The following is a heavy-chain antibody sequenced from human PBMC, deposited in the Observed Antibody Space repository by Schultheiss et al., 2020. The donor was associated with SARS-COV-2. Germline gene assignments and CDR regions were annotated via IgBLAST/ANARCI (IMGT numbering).Heavy chain of an antibody. CDR2: MNPNSGNT. J-gene: IGHJ4*02. CDR1: GYTFTSYD. Sequence: ASVKVSCKASGYTFTSYDINWVRQATGQGLEWMGWMNPNSGNTGYAQKFQGRVTMTRDTSISTAYMELSRLRSEDTAVYYCARDRYYYDSSGYYYWGQGTLVTVSS. D-gene: IGHD3-22*01. V-gene: IGHV1-8*01. CDR3: ARDRYYYDSSGYYY.